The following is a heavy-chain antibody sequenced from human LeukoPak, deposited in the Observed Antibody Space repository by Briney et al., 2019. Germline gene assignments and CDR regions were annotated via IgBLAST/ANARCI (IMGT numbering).Heavy chain of an antibody. CDR3: ARDCSSTTCYD. CDR1: GYTFTSYA. V-gene: IGHV1-2*02. D-gene: IGHD2-2*01. Sequence: ASVKVACKASGYTFTSYAMNWVRQAPGQGLEWMGWSNPNSGDTDYAQKFQGRVTLTRDTSISTAYMELSRLRSDDTAVYYCARDCSSTTCYDWGQGTLVTVSS. J-gene: IGHJ4*02. CDR2: SNPNSGDT.